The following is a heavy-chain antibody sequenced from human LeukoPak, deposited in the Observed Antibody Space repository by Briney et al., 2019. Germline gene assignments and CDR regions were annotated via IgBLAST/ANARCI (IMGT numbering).Heavy chain of an antibody. Sequence: PGGALRLSCTVSGFTVSSNSMSWVRQAPGKGREWVSFIYSDNTHYSDSVKGRFTISRDNSKNTLYLQMNRLRAEDTAVYYCARRAGAYSHPYDYWGQGTLVTVSS. D-gene: IGHD4/OR15-4a*01. CDR1: GFTVSSNS. CDR2: IYSDNT. V-gene: IGHV3-53*01. J-gene: IGHJ4*02. CDR3: ARRAGAYSHPYDY.